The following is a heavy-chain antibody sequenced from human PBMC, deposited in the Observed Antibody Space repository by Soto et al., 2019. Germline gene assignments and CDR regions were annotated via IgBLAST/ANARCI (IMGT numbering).Heavy chain of an antibody. Sequence: SETLSLTCTVSGGSISSNNYYWAWIRQPPGKGLEWIGNISSSGNTYYNPSLKSRVTISVDTSKNQFSLTLSSVTAADTAVYYCAYLLRGDFDFDYWGQGTLVTVSS. CDR3: AYLLRGDFDFDY. CDR1: GGSISSNNYY. CDR2: ISSSGNT. V-gene: IGHV4-39*01. J-gene: IGHJ4*02. D-gene: IGHD4-17*01.